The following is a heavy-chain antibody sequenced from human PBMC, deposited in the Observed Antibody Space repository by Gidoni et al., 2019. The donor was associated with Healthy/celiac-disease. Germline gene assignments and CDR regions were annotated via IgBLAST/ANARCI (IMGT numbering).Heavy chain of an antibody. V-gene: IGHV2-70*15. J-gene: IGHJ4*02. Sequence: QVTLRESGPALVKPTQTLTLTCTFAGFSPSTSGMCVSWIRQPPGKALEWLARIDWDDDKYYSTSLKTRLTISKDTSKNQVVLTMTNMDPVDTATYYCARIRGRQYDYWGQGTLVTVSS. CDR3: ARIRGRQYDY. CDR2: IDWDDDK. CDR1: GFSPSTSGMC.